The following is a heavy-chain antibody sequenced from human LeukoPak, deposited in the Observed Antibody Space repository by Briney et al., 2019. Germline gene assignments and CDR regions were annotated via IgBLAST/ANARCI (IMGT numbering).Heavy chain of an antibody. J-gene: IGHJ4*02. Sequence: SETLSFTCAVSGGAVRDSKYWTWIRKSPEKRLEWIGYISNGGSTEYNPSLRSRVTISLDTSKNQFSLKLISMTTADRAVYYCARQFKGLLDSWGQGTLVTVSS. CDR3: ARQFKGLLDS. CDR1: GGAVRDSKY. V-gene: IGHV4-59*08. CDR2: ISNGGST.